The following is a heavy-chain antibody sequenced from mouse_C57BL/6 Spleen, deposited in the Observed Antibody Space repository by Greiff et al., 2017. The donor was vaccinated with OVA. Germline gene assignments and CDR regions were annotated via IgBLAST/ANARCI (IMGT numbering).Heavy chain of an antibody. V-gene: IGHV1-69*01. CDR2: IDPSDSYT. J-gene: IGHJ4*01. D-gene: IGHD2-3*01. Sequence: VQLQQPGAELVMPGASVKLSCKASGYTFTSYWMHWVKQRPGQGLEWIGEIDPSDSYTNYNQKFKGKSTLTVDKSSSTAYMQLSSLTSEDSAVYYCARGGMVVGAMDYWGQGTSVTVSS. CDR1: GYTFTSYW. CDR3: ARGGMVVGAMDY.